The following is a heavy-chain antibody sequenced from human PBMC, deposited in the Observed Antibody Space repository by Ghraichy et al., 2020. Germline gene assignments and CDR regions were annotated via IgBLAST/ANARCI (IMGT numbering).Heavy chain of an antibody. CDR2: INHSGST. V-gene: IGHV4-34*01. Sequence: SETLSLTCAVYGGSFSGYYWSWIRQPPGKGLEWIGEINHSGSTNYNPSLKSRVTISVDTSKNQFSLKLSSVTAADTAVYYCARGRGLLWFGEWGHYGMDVWGQGTTVTVSS. CDR1: GGSFSGYY. CDR3: ARGRGLLWFGEWGHYGMDV. J-gene: IGHJ6*02. D-gene: IGHD3-10*01.